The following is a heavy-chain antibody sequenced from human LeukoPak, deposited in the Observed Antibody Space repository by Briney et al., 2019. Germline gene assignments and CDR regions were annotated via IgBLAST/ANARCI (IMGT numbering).Heavy chain of an antibody. V-gene: IGHV3-74*01. CDR2: INSDGSST. CDR1: GFTFSSYW. J-gene: IGHJ4*02. D-gene: IGHD5-24*01. Sequence: GGSLRLSCAAPGFTFSSYWMHWVRQAPGKGLVWVSRINSDGSSTSYADSVKGRFTISRDNAKNTLYLQMNSLRAEDTAVYYCARYGDGYDFDYWGQGTLVTVSS. CDR3: ARYGDGYDFDY.